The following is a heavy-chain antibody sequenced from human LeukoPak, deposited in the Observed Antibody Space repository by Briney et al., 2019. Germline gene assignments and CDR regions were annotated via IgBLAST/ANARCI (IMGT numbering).Heavy chain of an antibody. CDR1: GYTFTSYD. CDR3: ARMYYDSSGTPLFDY. CDR2: MNPNSGNT. Sequence: ASVKVSCKASGYTFTSYDINWVRQATGPGLEWMGWMNPNSGNTGYAQKFQGRVTMTRNTSISTAYMELSSLRSEDTAVYYCARMYYDSSGTPLFDYWGQGTLVTVSS. J-gene: IGHJ4*02. V-gene: IGHV1-8*01. D-gene: IGHD3-22*01.